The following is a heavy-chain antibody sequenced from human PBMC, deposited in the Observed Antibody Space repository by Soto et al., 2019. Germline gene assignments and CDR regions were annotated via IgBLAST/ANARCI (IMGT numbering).Heavy chain of an antibody. CDR2: ISSDSRTI. D-gene: IGHD3-3*01. CDR1: GFSLSDYA. J-gene: IGHJ6*04. CDR3: ARIMLVEGFFIKVDVYDMAV. Sequence: PGGSLSLSCVASGFSLSDYAVNWVRQAPGKGLEWVSFISSDSRTIYYADSVEGRFTVSRDNARNSVSLQMDSLRDEDAAVYFCARIMLVEGFFIKVDVYDMAVWGKGTPVTVFS. V-gene: IGHV3-48*02.